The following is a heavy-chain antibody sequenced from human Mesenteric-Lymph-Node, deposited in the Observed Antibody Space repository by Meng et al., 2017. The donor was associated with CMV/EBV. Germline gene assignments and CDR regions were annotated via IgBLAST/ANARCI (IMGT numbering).Heavy chain of an antibody. CDR1: GGSISSYY. CDR3: ARDSGYDLYYYYYYGMDV. CDR2: IYYSGST. V-gene: IGHV4-59*12. D-gene: IGHD5-12*01. Sequence: SETLSLTCTVSGGSISSYYWSWIRQPPGKGLEWIGYIYYSGSTNYNPSLKSRVTISVDTSKNQFSLKLSSVTAADTAVYYCARDSGYDLYYYYYYGMDVWGQGTTVTVSS. J-gene: IGHJ6*02.